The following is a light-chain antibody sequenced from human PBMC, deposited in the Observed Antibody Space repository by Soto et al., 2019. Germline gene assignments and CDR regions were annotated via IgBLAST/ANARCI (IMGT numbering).Light chain of an antibody. Sequence: QSVLTQPPSASGTPGQRVTISCSGSSSNIGSHYVSWYQHLPGTAPKLLIHRNNQRPSGVPDRFSGSKSGTSASLAISGLRSEDEADYYCAAWDGSLSGRVFGGGTKVTVL. J-gene: IGLJ3*02. CDR3: AAWDGSLSGRV. CDR2: RNN. CDR1: SSNIGSHY. V-gene: IGLV1-47*01.